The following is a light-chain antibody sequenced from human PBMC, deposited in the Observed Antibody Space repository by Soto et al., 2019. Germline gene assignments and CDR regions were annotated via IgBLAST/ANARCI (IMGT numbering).Light chain of an antibody. V-gene: IGLV2-14*01. J-gene: IGLJ1*01. Sequence: QSALTQPASVSGSPGQSITISCTGTSSDVGGYNYVSWYQQHPGKAPKLIIYEVSNRPSGVSDRFSGSKSGNTASLTISGLQAEDEADYCCYSYTGSSSSYVFGPGTKLTVL. CDR3: YSYTGSSSSYV. CDR2: EVS. CDR1: SSDVGGYNY.